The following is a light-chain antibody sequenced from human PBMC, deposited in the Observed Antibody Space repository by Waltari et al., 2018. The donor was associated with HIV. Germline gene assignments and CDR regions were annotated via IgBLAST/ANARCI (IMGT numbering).Light chain of an antibody. Sequence: DIVMTQSPDSLAVSLGERAPINCKSSQGLLYSSNNKNYLAWYQQKPRQPPKLLIYWASTRESGVPERFRGSGSGTDFTLTISSLQAEDVAVYYCQQYYTIPLTFGGGTKVEIK. CDR3: QQYYTIPLT. V-gene: IGKV4-1*01. CDR2: WAS. J-gene: IGKJ4*01. CDR1: QGLLYSSNNKNY.